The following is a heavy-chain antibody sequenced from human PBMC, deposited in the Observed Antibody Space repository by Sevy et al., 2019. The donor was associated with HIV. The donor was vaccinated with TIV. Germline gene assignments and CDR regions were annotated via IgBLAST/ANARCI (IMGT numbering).Heavy chain of an antibody. CDR3: ARDLFGVSDYCSSTSCYGWFDP. Sequence: GASVKVSCKASGYTFTGYYMHWVRQAPGQGLEWMGWINPNSGGTNYAQKFQGRVTMTRDTSISTAYMELSRLRSDDTAVYYCARDLFGVSDYCSSTSCYGWFDPWGQGTLVTVSS. CDR1: GYTFTGYY. J-gene: IGHJ5*02. CDR2: INPNSGGT. V-gene: IGHV1-2*02. D-gene: IGHD2-2*01.